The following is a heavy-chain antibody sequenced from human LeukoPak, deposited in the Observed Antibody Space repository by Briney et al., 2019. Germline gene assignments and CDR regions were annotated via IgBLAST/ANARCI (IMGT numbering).Heavy chain of an antibody. Sequence: PGGSLRLSCAASGFTFNNYWMHWVRQAPGKGLVWVSRIDRDGSNTNYADSVKGRFTVSRDNAKNTLYLQMNSLRAEDTAVYYCARDDYGDYYFDYWGQGTLVTVSS. CDR3: ARDDYGDYYFDY. D-gene: IGHD4-17*01. V-gene: IGHV3-74*01. J-gene: IGHJ4*02. CDR1: GFTFNNYW. CDR2: IDRDGSNT.